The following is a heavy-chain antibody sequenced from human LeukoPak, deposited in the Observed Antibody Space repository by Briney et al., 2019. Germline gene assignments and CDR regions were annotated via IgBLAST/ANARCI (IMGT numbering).Heavy chain of an antibody. V-gene: IGHV4-34*01. J-gene: IGHJ6*03. CDR3: ARGAADRNNYYYYIDV. D-gene: IGHD1/OR15-1a*01. CDR1: GGSFNTYY. CDR2: INHTGTT. Sequence: SETLSLTCAVYGGSFNTYYWNWIRQSPGKGLEWIGEINHTGTTNYNPSLKSRFTISVDTSKNQFSLKLTSVTAADTAVYYCARGAADRNNYYYYIDVWGKGTTVTVSS.